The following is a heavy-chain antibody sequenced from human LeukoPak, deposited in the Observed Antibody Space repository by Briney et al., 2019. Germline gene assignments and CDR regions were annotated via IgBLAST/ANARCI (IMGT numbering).Heavy chain of an antibody. V-gene: IGHV3-30*03. CDR2: ISYDGSNK. D-gene: IGHD7-27*01. J-gene: IGHJ4*02. Sequence: GGSLRLSCAASGFTFSSYGMHWVRQAPGKGLEWVAVISYDGSNKYYADSVKDRFTISRDNSKNTLYLQMNSLRAEDTAVYYCARENWGAFDCWGQGTLVTVSS. CDR1: GFTFSSYG. CDR3: ARENWGAFDC.